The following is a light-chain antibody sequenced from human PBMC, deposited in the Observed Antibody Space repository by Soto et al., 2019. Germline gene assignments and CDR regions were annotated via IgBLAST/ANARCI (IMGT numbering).Light chain of an antibody. CDR3: QPYGSLQRT. CDR2: GAS. CDR1: QSVSSD. Sequence: TLCRAAKERATLSWRDRQSVSSDLAWYQQKPGQAPRLLIYGASSRATGIPDRFSGSESETDFPLTISVLEPQQIALYYCQPYGSLQRTIGEGTRLEIK. V-gene: IGKV3-20*01. J-gene: IGKJ5*01.